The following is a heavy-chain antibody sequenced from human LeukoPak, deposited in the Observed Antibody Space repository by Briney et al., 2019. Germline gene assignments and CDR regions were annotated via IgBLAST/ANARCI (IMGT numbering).Heavy chain of an antibody. CDR1: EFTFSSYG. CDR3: ARDDDSSGYYPDY. D-gene: IGHD3-22*01. CDR2: IWYDGSNK. Sequence: PGGSLRLSCAASEFTFSSYGMHWVRQAPGKGLEWVAVIWYDGSNKYYADSVKGRFTISRDNSKNTLYLQMNSLRGEDTAVYYCARDDDSSGYYPDYWGQGTLVTVSS. J-gene: IGHJ4*02. V-gene: IGHV3-33*01.